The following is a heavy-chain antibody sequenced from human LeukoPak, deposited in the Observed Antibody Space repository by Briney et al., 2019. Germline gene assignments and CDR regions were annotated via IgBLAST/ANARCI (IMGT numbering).Heavy chain of an antibody. Sequence: GASVKVSCKASGYTFTSYYMHWVRQAPGQGLEWMGIINPSGGSTSYAQKFQGRVTMTRDTSTSTVYMELSSLRSEDTAVYYCARDRYTMIVVPGYYFDYWGQGTLVTVSS. CDR2: INPSGGST. J-gene: IGHJ4*02. CDR3: ARDRYTMIVVPGYYFDY. D-gene: IGHD3-22*01. V-gene: IGHV1-46*01. CDR1: GYTFTSYY.